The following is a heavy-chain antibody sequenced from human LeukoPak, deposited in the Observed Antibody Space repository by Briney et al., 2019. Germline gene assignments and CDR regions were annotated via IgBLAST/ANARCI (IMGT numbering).Heavy chain of an antibody. CDR2: IIPIFGTA. D-gene: IGHD3-10*01. V-gene: IGHV1-69*05. CDR3: ACGSGTLFDY. Sequence: SSVKVSCKASGGTFSSNAISWVRQAPGQGLEWMGRIIPIFGTANYAQKFQGRVTITTDESTSTAYMELSSLRSEDTAVYYCACGSGTLFDYWGQGTLVTVSS. CDR1: GGTFSSNA. J-gene: IGHJ4*02.